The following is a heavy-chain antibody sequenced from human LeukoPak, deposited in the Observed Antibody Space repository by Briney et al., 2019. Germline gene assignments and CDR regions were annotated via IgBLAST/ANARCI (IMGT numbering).Heavy chain of an antibody. CDR3: ARATIFGVATER. V-gene: IGHV4-30-4*08. D-gene: IGHD3-3*01. J-gene: IGHJ4*02. CDR1: GGTISSGDYY. CDR2: SYYSGST. Sequence: SQTLSLTCTVSGGTISSGDYYWSWIRQPPGKGLEWIGYSYYSGSTYYNPSLKSRVTISVDTSKNQFSLKLSSVTAADTAVYYCARATIFGVATERWGQGTLVTVSS.